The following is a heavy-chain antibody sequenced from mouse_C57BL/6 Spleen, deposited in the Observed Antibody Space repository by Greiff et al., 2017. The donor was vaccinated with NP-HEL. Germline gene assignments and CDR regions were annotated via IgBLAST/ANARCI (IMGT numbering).Heavy chain of an antibody. V-gene: IGHV1-80*01. Sequence: VQLPPSGAELVKPGASVKLSCKASGYAFTNYCMNWVKQRPGKGLEWIGQIYPGNGDTNYNAHFQGQATLTADKSSSTAYMQLSSLTSEDSAVYFCAKNYGSVSWFAYWGKGTPVTVSA. CDR3: AKNYGSVSWFAY. J-gene: IGHJ3*01. CDR2: IYPGNGDT. CDR1: GYAFTNYC. D-gene: IGHD1-1*01.